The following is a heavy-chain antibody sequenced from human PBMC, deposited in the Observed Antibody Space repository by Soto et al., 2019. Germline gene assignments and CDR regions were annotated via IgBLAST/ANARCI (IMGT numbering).Heavy chain of an antibody. V-gene: IGHV1-46*01. CDR3: AAKSDCSGGSCTHWYFDL. Sequence: ASVKVSCKASGYTFTSYYMHWVRQAPGQGLEWMGIINPSGGSTSYAQKFQGRVTMTRDTSTSTVYMELSSLRSEDTAVYYCAAKSDCSGGSCTHWYFDLWGRGTLVTVSS. J-gene: IGHJ2*01. CDR2: INPSGGST. CDR1: GYTFTSYY. D-gene: IGHD2-15*01.